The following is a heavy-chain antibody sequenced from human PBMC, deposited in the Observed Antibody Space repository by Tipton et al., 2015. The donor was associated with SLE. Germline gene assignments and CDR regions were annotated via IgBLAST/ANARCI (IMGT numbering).Heavy chain of an antibody. CDR1: GYSISSGYY. CDR3: ARDRSTHYDSSGYIDY. CDR2: IYHSGST. Sequence: TLSLTCAVSGYSISSGYYWGWIRQPPGKGLEGIGSIYHSGSTYYNPTLKSRVTISVDTSKNQFSLKLSSVTAADTAVYYCARDRSTHYDSSGYIDYWGQGTLVTVSS. J-gene: IGHJ4*02. V-gene: IGHV4-38-2*02. D-gene: IGHD3-22*01.